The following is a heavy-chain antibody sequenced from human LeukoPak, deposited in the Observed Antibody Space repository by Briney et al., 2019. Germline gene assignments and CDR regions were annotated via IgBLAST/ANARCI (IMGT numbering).Heavy chain of an antibody. D-gene: IGHD3-22*01. CDR3: AREGSVSGYCFDI. J-gene: IGHJ3*02. CDR2: VNSDGSDT. CDR1: GFTFSSHS. Sequence: GGSLRLSCAASGFTFSSHSMYWVRHAPGKGLVWVSRVNSDGSDTRYADSVKGRFTISRDNAKNTLYLQMNSLRAEDAALYYCAREGSVSGYCFDIWGQGTTVSVSS. V-gene: IGHV3-74*01.